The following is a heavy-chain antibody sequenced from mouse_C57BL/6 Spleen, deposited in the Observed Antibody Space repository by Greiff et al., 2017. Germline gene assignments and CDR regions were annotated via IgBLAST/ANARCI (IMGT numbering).Heavy chain of an antibody. Sequence: QVQLQQPGAELVKPGASVKLSCKASGYTFTSYWMHWVKQRPGQGLEWIGMIHPNSGSTNYNEKFKSKATLTVDKSSSTAYMQLSSLTSEDSAVYYCARSTGYGNYCDYWGQGTTLTVAS. D-gene: IGHD2-1*01. CDR2: IHPNSGST. V-gene: IGHV1-64*01. CDR3: ARSTGYGNYCDY. J-gene: IGHJ2*01. CDR1: GYTFTSYW.